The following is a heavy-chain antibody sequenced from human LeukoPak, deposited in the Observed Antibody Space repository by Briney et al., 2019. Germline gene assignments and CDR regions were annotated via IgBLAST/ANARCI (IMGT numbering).Heavy chain of an antibody. CDR2: IKQDGSEK. CDR3: ARGLSGDFWSGPSSYFYMDV. D-gene: IGHD3-3*01. CDR1: GFTFSSYW. J-gene: IGHJ6*03. Sequence: GGSLRLSCAASGFTFSSYWMSWVRQAPGKGLEWVANIKQDGSEKYYVDSVKGRFTISRDNAKNSLYLQMTSLRADDTAVYYCARGLSGDFWSGPSSYFYMDVWGKGTTVTVSS. V-gene: IGHV3-7*01.